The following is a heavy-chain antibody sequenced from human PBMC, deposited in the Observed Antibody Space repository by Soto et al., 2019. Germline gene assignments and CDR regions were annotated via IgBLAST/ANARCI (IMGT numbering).Heavy chain of an antibody. Sequence: QVQLVQSGAEVKKPGSSVKVSCKASGGTFSSYAISWVRQAPGQGLEWMGGIIPIFGTANYAQKFQGRVTITADESTSTAYMELSSLRSEDTAVYYCARPTYSYGYLITYYYYGMDVWGQGTTVTVSS. J-gene: IGHJ6*02. D-gene: IGHD5-18*01. CDR2: IIPIFGTA. V-gene: IGHV1-69*01. CDR1: GGTFSSYA. CDR3: ARPTYSYGYLITYYYYGMDV.